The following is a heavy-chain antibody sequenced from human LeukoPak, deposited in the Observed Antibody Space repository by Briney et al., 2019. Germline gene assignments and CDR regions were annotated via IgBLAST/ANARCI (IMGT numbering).Heavy chain of an antibody. D-gene: IGHD3-3*01. Sequence: SVKVSCKASGGTFSSYAISWVRQAPGQGLEWMGGIIPIFGTANYAQKFQGRVTITADESTSTAYMELSSLRSEDTAVYYCARDPTRITIFGVVPQYMDVWGEGTTVTVSS. CDR3: ARDPTRITIFGVVPQYMDV. CDR1: GGTFSSYA. J-gene: IGHJ6*03. CDR2: IIPIFGTA. V-gene: IGHV1-69*01.